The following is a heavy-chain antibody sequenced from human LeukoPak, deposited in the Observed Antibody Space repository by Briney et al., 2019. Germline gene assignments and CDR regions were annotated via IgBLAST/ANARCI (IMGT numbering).Heavy chain of an antibody. CDR2: MNPKSGNT. J-gene: IGHJ4*02. CDR1: GYPFTSYN. V-gene: IGHV1-8*01. D-gene: IGHD1-26*01. Sequence: ASVKVSCKASGYPFTSYNINWVRQATGQGLEWMGWMNPKSGNTDYAQKFQGRFTMTRNTSLSTAYMDLSSLRSEDTAVYYCATGGDNGNYNYWGLGTLVNVSS. CDR3: ATGGDNGNYNY.